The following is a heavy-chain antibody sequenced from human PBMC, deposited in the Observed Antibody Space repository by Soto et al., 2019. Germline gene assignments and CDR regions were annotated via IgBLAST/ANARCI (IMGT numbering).Heavy chain of an antibody. CDR1: GFTFSSFW. V-gene: IGHV3-7*01. Sequence: GGSLRLSCAASGFTFSSFWMDWVRQAPGKGLEWVANINPDGREKHYVDSVKGRFTISRDNAKNSLYLQMSSLTAEDSALYYCSRSLDSWGQGTRVTVSS. CDR3: SRSLDS. CDR2: INPDGREK. J-gene: IGHJ4*02.